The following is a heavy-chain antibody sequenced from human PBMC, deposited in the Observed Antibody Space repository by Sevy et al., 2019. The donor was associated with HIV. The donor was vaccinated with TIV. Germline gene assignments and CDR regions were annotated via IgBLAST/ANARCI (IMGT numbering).Heavy chain of an antibody. CDR3: ANRAGPIFDN. D-gene: IGHD6-19*01. Sequence: GGSLRLSCVVSGFTFSNYYMSWVRQAPGKGLEWVSVISDSGGYTSYTDSVKGRFTISRDNSKNTLYLQMNRLRVEDTAIYYCANRAGPIFDNWGQGTLVTVSS. CDR2: ISDSGGYT. V-gene: IGHV3-23*01. CDR1: GFTFSNYY. J-gene: IGHJ4*02.